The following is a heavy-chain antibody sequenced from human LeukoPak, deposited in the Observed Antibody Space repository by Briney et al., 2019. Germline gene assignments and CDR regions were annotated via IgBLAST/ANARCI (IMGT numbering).Heavy chain of an antibody. CDR2: ISYDGSNK. D-gene: IGHD6-19*01. V-gene: IGHV3-30*04. J-gene: IGHJ4*02. CDR1: GFTFSSYA. CDR3: AKLALSSGWDFDY. Sequence: PGGSLRLSCAASGFTFSSYAMHWVRQAPGKGLEWVAVISYDGSNKYYADSVKGRFTISRDNSKNTLYLQMNSLRAEDTAVYYCAKLALSSGWDFDYWGQGTLVTVSS.